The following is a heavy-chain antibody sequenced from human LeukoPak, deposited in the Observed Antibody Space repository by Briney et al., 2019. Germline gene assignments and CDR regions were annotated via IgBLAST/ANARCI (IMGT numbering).Heavy chain of an antibody. CDR2: INTNTGNP. Sequence: ASVKASCNASGYTFTGYAMNWVRQAPGQGLEWMGWINTNTGNPTYAQGFTGRFVFSLDTSVSTAYLQISSLKAEDTAVYYCARFREEGTANDAFDIWGQGTMVTVSS. CDR3: ARFREEGTANDAFDI. CDR1: GYTFTGYA. J-gene: IGHJ3*02. V-gene: IGHV7-4-1*02. D-gene: IGHD2-8*02.